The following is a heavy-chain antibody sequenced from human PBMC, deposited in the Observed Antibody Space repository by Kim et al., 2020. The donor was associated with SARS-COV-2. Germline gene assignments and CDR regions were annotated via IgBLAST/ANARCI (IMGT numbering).Heavy chain of an antibody. V-gene: IGHV4-34*01. J-gene: IGHJ5*02. CDR3: ARLIVVVPATKSAYNWFDP. D-gene: IGHD2-2*01. CDR1: GGSFSGYY. Sequence: SETLSLTCAVYGGSFSGYYWSWIRQPPGKGLEWIGEINHSGSTNYNPSLKSRVTISVDTSKNQFSLKLSSVTAADTAVYYCARLIVVVPATKSAYNWFDP. CDR2: INHSGST.